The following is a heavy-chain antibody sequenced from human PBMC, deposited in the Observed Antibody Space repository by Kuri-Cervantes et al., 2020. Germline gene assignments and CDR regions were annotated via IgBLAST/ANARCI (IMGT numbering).Heavy chain of an antibody. CDR3: ASLGPGYNCSWSY. V-gene: IGHV3-11*01. J-gene: IGHJ4*02. CDR1: GFTFSDYY. D-gene: IGHD6-13*01. CDR2: ISSSGSTI. Sequence: GGSLRLSCAASGFTFSDYYMSWIRQAPGKGLEWVSYISSSGSTIYYADSVKGRFTVSRDNAKRLLFLRMNSLRVEDTALYYCASLGPGYNCSWSYWGQGALVTVSS.